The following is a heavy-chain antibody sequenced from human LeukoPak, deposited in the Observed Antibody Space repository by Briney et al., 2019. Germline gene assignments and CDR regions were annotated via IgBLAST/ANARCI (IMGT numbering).Heavy chain of an antibody. D-gene: IGHD3-10*01. Sequence: ASVKVSFKSSGYTFTSYYMYWVRQAPGQGLEWMGIINPSGGSTSHAQKFQGRVTMTRDTSASTVYMELSSLRSEDTAVYYCARDSGMVRGTVDYWGQGTLVTVSS. CDR1: GYTFTSYY. CDR2: INPSGGST. J-gene: IGHJ4*02. V-gene: IGHV1-46*01. CDR3: ARDSGMVRGTVDY.